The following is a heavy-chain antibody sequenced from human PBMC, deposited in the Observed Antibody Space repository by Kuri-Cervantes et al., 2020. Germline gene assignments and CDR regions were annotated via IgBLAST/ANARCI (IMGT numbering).Heavy chain of an antibody. Sequence: ESLKISCTVSGGSISSYYWSWIRQPPGKGLEWIGRIHARGNTNYNPSLKRRLTIIVDISKNQFSLSLTSVTAADTAVYYCAREEGMYFDSSGAYYNWFDPWGQGTLVTVSS. CDR2: IHARGNT. CDR3: AREEGMYFDSSGAYYNWFDP. V-gene: IGHV4-4*08. J-gene: IGHJ5*02. CDR1: GGSISSYY. D-gene: IGHD3-22*01.